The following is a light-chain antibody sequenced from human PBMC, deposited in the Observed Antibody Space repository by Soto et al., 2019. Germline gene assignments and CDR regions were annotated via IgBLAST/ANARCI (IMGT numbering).Light chain of an antibody. CDR1: QSISNR. J-gene: IGKJ4*01. V-gene: IGKV1-5*01. Sequence: DIQMTQSPSTLSASVGDRVTITCRASQSISNRLAWYHQKPGKTPNLLIYDASTLKTGVPSRFSGSGSGSEFNFTISSLEPEDFAVYYCQQRSNWPPLTFGGGTKVDI. CDR2: DAS. CDR3: QQRSNWPPLT.